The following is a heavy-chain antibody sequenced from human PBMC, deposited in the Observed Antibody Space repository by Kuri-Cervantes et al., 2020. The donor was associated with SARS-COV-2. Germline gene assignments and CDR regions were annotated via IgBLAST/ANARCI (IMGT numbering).Heavy chain of an antibody. D-gene: IGHD6-19*01. V-gene: IGHV4-34*01. J-gene: IGHJ4*02. CDR1: GGSFSGYY. CDR2: INHSGST. CDR3: ARDIAVASGYYFDY. Sequence: SQTLSLTCAVYGGSFSGYYWSWIRQPPGKGLVWIGEINHSGSTNYNPSIKSRVTISVDTSKNQFSLKLSSVTAADAAVYYCARDIAVASGYYFDYWGQGTLVTVSS.